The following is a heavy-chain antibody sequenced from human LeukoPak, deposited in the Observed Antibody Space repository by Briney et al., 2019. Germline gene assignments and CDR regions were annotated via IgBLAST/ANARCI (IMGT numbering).Heavy chain of an antibody. J-gene: IGHJ4*02. CDR1: GFTFSSYG. V-gene: IGHV3-30*03. D-gene: IGHD3-10*01. Sequence: GGSLGLSCAASGFTFSSYGMHWVRQAPGKGLEWVAVISYDGSNKYYADSVKGRFTISRDNAKNSLYLQMNSLRAEDTAVYYCARVYGSGSYDYWGQGTLVTVSS. CDR3: ARVYGSGSYDY. CDR2: ISYDGSNK.